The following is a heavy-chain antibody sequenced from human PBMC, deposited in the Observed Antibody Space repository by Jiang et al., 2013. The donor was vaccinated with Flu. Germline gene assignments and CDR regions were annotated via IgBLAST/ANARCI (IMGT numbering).Heavy chain of an antibody. CDR1: NGDISHYY. D-gene: IGHD4-17*01. Sequence: PGLVKPSQTLSLTCSVSNGDISHYYGSWIRQPPGKGLEWIGHMSHTGSFNHNPSLETRVNMSIDASKKQFFLKLVSVTAADTAVYYCARARNDYGDSRSGVDNWGQGTLVTVSS. V-gene: IGHV4-59*01. CDR3: ARARNDYGDSRSGVDN. CDR2: MSHTGSF. J-gene: IGHJ4*02.